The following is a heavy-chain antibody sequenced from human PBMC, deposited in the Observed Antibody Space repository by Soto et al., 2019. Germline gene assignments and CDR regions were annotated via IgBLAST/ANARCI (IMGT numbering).Heavy chain of an antibody. CDR2: KNPNSGNT. Sequence: QVQLVQSGAEVKKPGASVKVSCKASGYTFTSYDINCVRQASGKGREGVGWKNPNSGNTGYAQKFQGRVTMTRNTSTSTAYMELSSLRSEDTAVYYCARKTYYDFWSGTSNYYGMDVWGQGTTVTVSS. J-gene: IGHJ6*02. CDR1: GYTFTSYD. V-gene: IGHV1-8*01. CDR3: ARKTYYDFWSGTSNYYGMDV. D-gene: IGHD3-3*01.